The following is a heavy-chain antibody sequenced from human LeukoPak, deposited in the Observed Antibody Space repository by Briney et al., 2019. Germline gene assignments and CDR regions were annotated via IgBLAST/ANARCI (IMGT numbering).Heavy chain of an antibody. CDR3: AKDIPGDWSGFDI. CDR2: ISNSGGST. Sequence: TGGALILSCASSRFTFTMHAMIWVRQGPGRGLEWVSGISNSGGSTYSSVSVKGRFTISRDNYKTTLYLQMNSLRAEDTAVYYCAKDIPGDWSGFDIWGQGTMVTVSS. CDR1: RFTFTMHA. V-gene: IGHV3-23*01. J-gene: IGHJ3*02. D-gene: IGHD3-3*01.